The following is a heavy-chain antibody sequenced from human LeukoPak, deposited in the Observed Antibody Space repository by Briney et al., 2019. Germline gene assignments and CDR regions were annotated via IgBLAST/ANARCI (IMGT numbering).Heavy chain of an antibody. D-gene: IGHD3-3*01. Sequence: GWSLRLSCAASGFTFSSYAMSWVRQAPGKGLEWVSAISGSGGSTYYADSVKGRFTISRDNSKNTLYLQMNSLRAEDTAVYYCAKTAIFGVVNIRWAGCYFDYWGQGTLVTVSS. V-gene: IGHV3-23*01. CDR2: ISGSGGST. J-gene: IGHJ4*02. CDR1: GFTFSSYA. CDR3: AKTAIFGVVNIRWAGCYFDY.